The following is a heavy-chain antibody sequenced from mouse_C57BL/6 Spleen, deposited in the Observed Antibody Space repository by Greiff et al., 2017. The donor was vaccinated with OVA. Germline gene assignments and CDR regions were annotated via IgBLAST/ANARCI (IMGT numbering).Heavy chain of an antibody. J-gene: IGHJ3*01. D-gene: IGHD2-5*01. CDR1: GFTFSSYG. Sequence: EVKLMESGGDLVKPGGSLKLSCAASGFTFSSYGMSWVRQTPDKRLEWVATISSGGSYTYYPDSVKGRFTISRDNAKNTLYLQMSSLKSEDTAMYYCARHKSNSFAYWGQGTLVTVSA. V-gene: IGHV5-6*01. CDR3: ARHKSNSFAY. CDR2: ISSGGSYT.